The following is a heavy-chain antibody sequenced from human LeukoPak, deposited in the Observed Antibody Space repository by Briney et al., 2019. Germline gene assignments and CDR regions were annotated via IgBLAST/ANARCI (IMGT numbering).Heavy chain of an antibody. CDR1: GYSFTSYW. D-gene: IGHD3-22*01. V-gene: IGHV5-51*01. Sequence: GESLKISCKGSGYSFTSYWIGWVRQMPGKGLEWMGIIYPGDSDTRYSPSFQGQVTISADKSISTAYLQWSSLKASDTAMYYCARQIRPPYYYDSSGYYHLLDTWGQGTMVTVSS. CDR3: ARQIRPPYYYDSSGYYHLLDT. CDR2: IYPGDSDT. J-gene: IGHJ3*02.